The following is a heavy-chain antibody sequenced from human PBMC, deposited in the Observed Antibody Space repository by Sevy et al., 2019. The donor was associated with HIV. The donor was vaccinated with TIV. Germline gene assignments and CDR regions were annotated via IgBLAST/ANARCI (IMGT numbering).Heavy chain of an antibody. CDR2: FGIAGDT. J-gene: IGHJ4*02. D-gene: IGHD1-26*01. Sequence: GGSLRLSCAASGFTFSYYDMHWVRQPTGKGLGWVSGFGIAGDTYYSDSVKGRFTISRENAKNSLYLQMNSLRAGDTAVYYCARKSVSYSHFDYWGQGTLVTVSS. V-gene: IGHV3-13*01. CDR1: GFTFSYYD. CDR3: ARKSVSYSHFDY.